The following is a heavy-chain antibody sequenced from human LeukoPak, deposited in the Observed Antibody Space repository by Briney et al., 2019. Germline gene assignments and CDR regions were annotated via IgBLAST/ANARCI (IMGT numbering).Heavy chain of an antibody. D-gene: IGHD3-10*01. CDR3: VGVRDAFDI. V-gene: IGHV1-8*01. J-gene: IGHJ3*02. CDR2: MNPNSGNT. CDR1: GYTFTSYD. Sequence: ASVKVSCKASGYTFTSYDTNWVRQATGQGLEWMGWMNPNSGNTGYAQKFQGRVTMARNTSISTAYMELSSLRSEDTAVYYCVGVRDAFDIWGQGTMVTVSS.